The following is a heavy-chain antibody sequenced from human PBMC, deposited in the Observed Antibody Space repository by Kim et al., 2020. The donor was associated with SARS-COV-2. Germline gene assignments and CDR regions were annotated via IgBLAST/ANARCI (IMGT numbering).Heavy chain of an antibody. D-gene: IGHD6-13*01. Sequence: SETLSLTCAVYGGSFSGYYWSWIRQPPGKGLEWIGEINHSGSTNYNPSLKSRVTISVDTSKNQFSLKLSSVTGADTAVYYCEKQQMWLYGMDVWGQGTTVTVSS. J-gene: IGHJ6*01. CDR3: EKQQMWLYGMDV. CDR1: GGSFSGYY. V-gene: IGHV4-34*01. CDR2: INHSGST.